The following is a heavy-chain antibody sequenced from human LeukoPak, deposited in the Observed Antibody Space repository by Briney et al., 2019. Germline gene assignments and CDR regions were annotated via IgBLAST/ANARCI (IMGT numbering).Heavy chain of an antibody. J-gene: IGHJ5*02. Sequence: ASVKVSCKVSGYTLTELSMHWVRQAPGKGLEWMGGFDPEDGETIYAQKFQGRVTMTEDTSTGTAYMELSSLRSEDTAVYYCATTGRNWSYDYDWFDPWGQGTLVTVSS. CDR3: ATTGRNWSYDYDWFDP. V-gene: IGHV1-24*01. CDR1: GYTLTELS. CDR2: FDPEDGET. D-gene: IGHD1-7*01.